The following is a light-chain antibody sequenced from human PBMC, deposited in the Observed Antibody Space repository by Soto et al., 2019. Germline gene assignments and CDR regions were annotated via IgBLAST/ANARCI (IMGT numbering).Light chain of an antibody. J-gene: IGLJ3*02. CDR2: EGS. CDR3: CSYAGSRV. CDR1: SSDVGSYNL. V-gene: IGLV2-23*01. Sequence: QSVLTQPASVSGSPGQSITISCTGTSSDVGSYNLVSWYQQHPGKAPKLMIYEGSKRPSGVSNRFSGSKSGNTASLTISGLQAEDEADYSCCSYAGSRVFGGGTKVTVL.